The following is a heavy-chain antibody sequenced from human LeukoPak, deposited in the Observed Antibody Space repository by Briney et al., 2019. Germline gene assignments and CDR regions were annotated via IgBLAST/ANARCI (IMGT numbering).Heavy chain of an antibody. CDR1: AYSISSGYY. CDR2: IYHSGST. CDR3: ARRGGIYIAAAPTDY. J-gene: IGHJ4*02. V-gene: IGHV4-38-2*02. Sequence: SETLSLTCTVSAYSISSGYYWGWIRQPPGKGLEWIGSIYHSGSTYYNPSLKSRVTISVDTSKNQFSLKLSSVTAADTAVYYCARRGGIYIAAAPTDYWGQGTLVTVSS. D-gene: IGHD6-13*01.